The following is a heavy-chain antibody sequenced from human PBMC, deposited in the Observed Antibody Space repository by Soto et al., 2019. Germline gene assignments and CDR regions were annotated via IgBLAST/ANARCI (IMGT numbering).Heavy chain of an antibody. CDR3: ARGVRNMVRGVIITPFDY. CDR1: GYTFTSYA. V-gene: IGHV1-3*01. D-gene: IGHD3-10*01. Sequence: ASVKVSCKASGYTFTSYAMHWVRQASGQRLEWMGWINAGNGNTKYSQKFQGRVTITRDTSASTAYMELSSLRSEDTAVYYCARGVRNMVRGVIITPFDYLGQGTLVTVSS. J-gene: IGHJ4*02. CDR2: INAGNGNT.